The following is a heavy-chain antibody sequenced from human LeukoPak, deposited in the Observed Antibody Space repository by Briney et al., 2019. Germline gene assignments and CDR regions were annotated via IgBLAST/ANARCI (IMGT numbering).Heavy chain of an antibody. CDR1: GGSFSGYY. CDR3: ARHTIVVAWDWFDP. J-gene: IGHJ5*02. V-gene: IGHV4-34*01. D-gene: IGHD3-22*01. Sequence: SETLSLTCAVYGGSFSGYYWSWIRQPPGKGLEWIGEINHSGSTNYNPSLKSRVTISVDTSKNQFSLKLSSVTAADTAVYYCARHTIVVAWDWFDPWGQGTLVTVSS. CDR2: INHSGST.